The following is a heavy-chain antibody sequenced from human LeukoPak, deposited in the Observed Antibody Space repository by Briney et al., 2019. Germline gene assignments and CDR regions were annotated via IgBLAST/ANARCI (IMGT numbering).Heavy chain of an antibody. J-gene: IGHJ6*03. CDR1: GFTFSSYE. CDR2: ISSSGSTI. V-gene: IGHV3-48*03. D-gene: IGHD3-10*01. CDR3: ARDKTMVRYYYYMDV. Sequence: SGGSLRLSCAASGFTFSSYEMNWVRQAPGKGLEWVSYISSSGSTIYYADSVKGRFTISRDNAKNSLYLQMNSLRAEDTAVYYCARDKTMVRYYYYMDVWGKGTTVTISS.